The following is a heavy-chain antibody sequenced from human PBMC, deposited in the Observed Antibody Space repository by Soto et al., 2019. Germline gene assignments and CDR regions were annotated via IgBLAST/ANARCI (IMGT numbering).Heavy chain of an antibody. CDR3: AKCPNSYAYSDAFDI. D-gene: IGHD3-16*01. V-gene: IGHV3-23*01. CDR2: ISGTGGRT. J-gene: IGHJ3*02. CDR1: GLTFRSYA. Sequence: EVQLLEPGGGLVQPGGSLRLSCAASGLTFRSYAMAWVRQAPGKGLEWVSSISGTGGRTYYADSVKGRFTISRDNSKNTLYLQMSTLRAVDTAVYYCAKCPNSYAYSDAFDIWGQGTVVTVSP.